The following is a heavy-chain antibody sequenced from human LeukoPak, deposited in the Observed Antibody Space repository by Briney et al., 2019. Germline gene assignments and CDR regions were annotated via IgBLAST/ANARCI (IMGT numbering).Heavy chain of an antibody. D-gene: IGHD3-22*01. CDR2: ITTSGGTT. Sequence: GGSLRLSCAASGFTFSGYAMSWVRQAPGKGLEWVSAITTSGGTTYYADSVNGRFTICRDNSKHKLYLQLNSLRAEDTAVYHCARPYDSSGYYYAYWGPGTLVTVSS. CDR1: GFTFSGYA. J-gene: IGHJ4*02. CDR3: ARPYDSSGYYYAY. V-gene: IGHV3-23*01.